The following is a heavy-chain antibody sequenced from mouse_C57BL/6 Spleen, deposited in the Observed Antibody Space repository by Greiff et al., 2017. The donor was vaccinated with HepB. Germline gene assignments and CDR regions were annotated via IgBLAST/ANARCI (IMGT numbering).Heavy chain of an antibody. CDR3: ARALYYDYDYAMDY. CDR2: ISYDGSN. CDR1: GYSITSGYY. J-gene: IGHJ4*01. V-gene: IGHV3-6*01. D-gene: IGHD2-4*01. Sequence: EVKLEESGPGLVKPSQSLSLTCSVTGYSITSGYYWNWIRQFPGNKLEWMGYISYDGSNNYNPSLKNRISITRDTSKNQFFLKLNSVTTEDTATYYCARALYYDYDYAMDYWGQGTSVTVSS.